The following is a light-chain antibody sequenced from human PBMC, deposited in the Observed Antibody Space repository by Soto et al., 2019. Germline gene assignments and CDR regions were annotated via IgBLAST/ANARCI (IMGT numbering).Light chain of an antibody. Sequence: QSALTQPPSASGSPGQSVTIACTGSSSDVGGHNHVSWYQQHPGKAPKLMIYEVSKRPSGVPDRFSGSKSVNTASLTVSGLMAEDEADYYCSSYAGSMNLIFGGGTKVTVL. J-gene: IGLJ2*01. CDR2: EVS. CDR1: SSDVGGHNH. V-gene: IGLV2-8*01. CDR3: SSYAGSMNLI.